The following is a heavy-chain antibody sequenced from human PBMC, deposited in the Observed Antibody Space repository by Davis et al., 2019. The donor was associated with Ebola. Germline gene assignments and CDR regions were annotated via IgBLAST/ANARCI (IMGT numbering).Heavy chain of an antibody. Sequence: GESLKISCAASGLTVRSSHMSWVRQAPGKGLEWVSAISGSGGSTYYADSVKGRFTISRDNSKNTLYLQMSSLRAEDTAVYYCAKGDRMDVWGQGTTVTVSS. CDR2: ISGSGGST. J-gene: IGHJ6*02. CDR1: GLTVRSSH. CDR3: AKGDRMDV. V-gene: IGHV3-23*01.